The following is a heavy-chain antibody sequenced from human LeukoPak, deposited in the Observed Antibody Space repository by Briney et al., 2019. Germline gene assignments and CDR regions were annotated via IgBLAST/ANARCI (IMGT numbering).Heavy chain of an antibody. Sequence: GGSLRLSCAASGFTFSDYYMSWIRQAPGKGLEWVSSISSSSSYIYYADSVKGRFTISRDNAKNSLYLQMNSLRAEDTAVYYCARTDGYNAHFDYWGQGTLVTVSS. CDR3: ARTDGYNAHFDY. J-gene: IGHJ4*02. D-gene: IGHD5-24*01. CDR2: ISSSSSYI. V-gene: IGHV3-11*06. CDR1: GFTFSDYY.